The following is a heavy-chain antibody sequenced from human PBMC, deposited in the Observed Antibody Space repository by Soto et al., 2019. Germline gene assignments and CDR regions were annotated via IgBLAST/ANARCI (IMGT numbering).Heavy chain of an antibody. J-gene: IGHJ4*02. CDR1: GYSFTSYW. V-gene: IGHV5-51*01. D-gene: IGHD1-26*01. Sequence: PGESLKISCKGSGYSFTSYWINWVRQMPGKGLEWMGNIYPGDSDTRYSPSFQGQVTISADKSINTAYLQWSSLKASDTGIYYCAGRSGIYSAFDYWAQGTLVTVSS. CDR2: IYPGDSDT. CDR3: AGRSGIYSAFDY.